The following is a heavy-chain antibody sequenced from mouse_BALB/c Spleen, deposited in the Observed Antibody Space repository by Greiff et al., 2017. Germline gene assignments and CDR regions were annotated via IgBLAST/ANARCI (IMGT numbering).Heavy chain of an antibody. J-gene: IGHJ3*01. CDR1: GYTFTSYY. Sequence: QVQLQQPGAELVKPGASVKLSCKASGYTFTSYYMYWVKQRPGQGLEWIGGINPSNGGTNFNEKFKSKATLTVDKSSSTAYMQLSSLTSEDSAVYYCTGGLITTVVATSPFAYWGQGTLVTVSA. D-gene: IGHD1-1*01. CDR3: TGGLITTVVATSPFAY. V-gene: IGHV1S81*02. CDR2: INPSNGGT.